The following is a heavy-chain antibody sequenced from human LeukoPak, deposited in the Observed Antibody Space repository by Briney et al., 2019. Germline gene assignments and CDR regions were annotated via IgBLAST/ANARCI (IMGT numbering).Heavy chain of an antibody. CDR1: GGTISSYD. CDR2: IYYSGST. D-gene: IGHD3-10*01. V-gene: IGHV4-59*01. CDR3: ARGVWFGNL. Sequence: PSETLYLTCNVSGGTISSYDWSWIRQPPGQGLEWIGYIYYSGSTNYNPSLKSRVTISVDTSKNQFSLKLSSVTAADTAVYYCARGVWFGNLWGQGTLVTVSS. J-gene: IGHJ4*02.